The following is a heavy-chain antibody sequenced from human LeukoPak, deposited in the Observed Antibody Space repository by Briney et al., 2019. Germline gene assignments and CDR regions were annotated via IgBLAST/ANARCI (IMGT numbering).Heavy chain of an antibody. D-gene: IGHD1-26*01. CDR2: INPNSGGT. V-gene: IGHV1-2*02. CDR3: ARVARSGSYYVVAFDI. CDR1: GYTFTGYY. Sequence: ASVKVSCKASGYTFTGYYMHWVRQAPGQGLEWMGWINPNSGGTNYAQKFQGRVTMTRDTSISTAYMELSGLRSDDTAVYYCARVARSGSYYVVAFDIWGQGTMVTVSS. J-gene: IGHJ3*02.